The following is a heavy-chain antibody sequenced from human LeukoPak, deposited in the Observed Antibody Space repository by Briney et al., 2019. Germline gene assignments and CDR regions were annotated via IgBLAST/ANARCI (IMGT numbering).Heavy chain of an antibody. Sequence: GGSLRLSCAASGFTFSSYAMHWVRQAPGKGLGWVADISYDGSNKYYADSVKGRFTISRDNSKNTLYLQLNSLRAEDTAVYYCARGYSSGWLTYYFDYWGQGTLVTVSS. J-gene: IGHJ4*02. V-gene: IGHV3-30-3*01. CDR3: ARGYSSGWLTYYFDY. CDR1: GFTFSSYA. D-gene: IGHD6-19*01. CDR2: ISYDGSNK.